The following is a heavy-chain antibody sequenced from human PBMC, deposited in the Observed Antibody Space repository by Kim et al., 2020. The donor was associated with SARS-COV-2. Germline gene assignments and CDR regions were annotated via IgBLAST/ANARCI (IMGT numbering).Heavy chain of an antibody. D-gene: IGHD3-10*01. J-gene: IGHJ5*02. CDR1: GGSFSGYY. Sequence: SETLSLTCAVYGGSFSGYYWSWIRQPPGKGLEWIGEINHSGSTNYNPSLKSRVTISVDTSKNQFSLKLSSVTAADTAVYYCARELGTPLRGGKPNRNWFDPWGQGTRVTVSS. CDR2: INHSGST. CDR3: ARELGTPLRGGKPNRNWFDP. V-gene: IGHV4-34*01.